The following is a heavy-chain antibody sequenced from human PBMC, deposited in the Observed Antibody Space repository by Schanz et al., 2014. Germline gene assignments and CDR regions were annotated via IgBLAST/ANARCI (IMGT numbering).Heavy chain of an antibody. Sequence: QVLLVQSGAEVKQPGASVKVSCKASGYRFIGYYVHWVRQAPGQGLEWMGCINPYSGATYYAQKFQGRVTLTSDASLTTVYMEVHSLTSDDTAVFFCARDQTGTTNWFDPWGQGTLVTVSS. J-gene: IGHJ5*02. CDR1: GYRFIGYY. V-gene: IGHV1-2*02. CDR2: INPYSGAT. D-gene: IGHD1-7*01. CDR3: ARDQTGTTNWFDP.